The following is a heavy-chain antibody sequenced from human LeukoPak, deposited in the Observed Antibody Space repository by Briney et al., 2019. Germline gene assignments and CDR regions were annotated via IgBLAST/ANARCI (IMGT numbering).Heavy chain of an antibody. CDR3: ARDYCDSSGFVNY. CDR1: GFTFSSYA. J-gene: IGHJ4*02. D-gene: IGHD3-22*01. CDR2: ISYDGSNK. V-gene: IGHV3-30-3*01. Sequence: GRSLRLSCAASGFTFSSYAMHWVRQAPGKGLEWVAVISYDGSNKYYADSVKGRFTISRDNSKNTLYLQMNSLRAEDTAVYYCARDYCDSSGFVNYWGQGTLVTVSS.